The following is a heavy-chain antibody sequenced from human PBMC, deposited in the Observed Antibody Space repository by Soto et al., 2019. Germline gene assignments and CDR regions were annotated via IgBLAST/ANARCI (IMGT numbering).Heavy chain of an antibody. CDR2: INPNSGGT. J-gene: IGHJ3*02. CDR1: GYTFTDYR. Sequence: QVQVVQSGAEVKKPGASVKVSCTASGYTFTDYRIHWVRQAPGQGLEWMGWINPNSGGTNHAQKWQGGVTMTRDTSSSTAYRERSRRRSDDTAVYYCAREGTKAFDSWGQGTMVNVAS. D-gene: IGHD1-1*01. V-gene: IGHV1-2*02. CDR3: AREGTKAFDS.